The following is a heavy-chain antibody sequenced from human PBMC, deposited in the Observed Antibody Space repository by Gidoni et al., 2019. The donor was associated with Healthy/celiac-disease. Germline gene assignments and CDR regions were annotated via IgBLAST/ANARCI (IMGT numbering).Heavy chain of an antibody. CDR3: ASGEDDTSLPQYFDY. J-gene: IGHJ4*02. Sequence: QVQLVESGGGVVQPGRSLRLSCAASGFTFSSYAMHWVRQAPGKGLEWVAVISYDGSNKYYADSVKGRFTISRDNSKNTLYLQMNSLRAEDTAVYYCASGEDDTSLPQYFDYWGQGTLVTVSS. CDR1: GFTFSSYA. V-gene: IGHV3-30-3*01. D-gene: IGHD3-10*01. CDR2: ISYDGSNK.